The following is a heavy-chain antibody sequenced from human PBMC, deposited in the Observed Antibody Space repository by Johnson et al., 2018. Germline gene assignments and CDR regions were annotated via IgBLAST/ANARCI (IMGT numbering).Heavy chain of an antibody. V-gene: IGHV3-49*05. CDR2: IRSKAYGGTT. D-gene: IGHD6-13*01. CDR3: TTWERAAAGTYYYYYGMDV. J-gene: IGHJ6*02. CDR1: GFTFGDYA. Sequence: EVQLLETGGGLVKPGRSLRLSCTASGFTFGDYAMSWFRQAPGKGLEWVGFIRSKAYGGTTEYAASVKGRFTISRDDSKSIAYLQMNSLKTEDTAVYYCTTWERAAAGTYYYYYGMDVWGQGTTVTVSS.